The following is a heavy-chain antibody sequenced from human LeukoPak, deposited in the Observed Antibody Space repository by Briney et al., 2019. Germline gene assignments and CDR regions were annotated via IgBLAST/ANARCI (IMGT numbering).Heavy chain of an antibody. CDR3: ASSSAGYSYGYPPLFDY. D-gene: IGHD5-18*01. J-gene: IGHJ4*02. Sequence: ASVKVSCKASGYTFTSYGISWVRQAPGQGLEWMGWISAYNGNTNYAQKLQGRVTMTTDTSTSTAYMELRSLRSDDTAVYYCASSSAGYSYGYPPLFDYWGQGTLVIVSS. CDR2: ISAYNGNT. CDR1: GYTFTSYG. V-gene: IGHV1-18*01.